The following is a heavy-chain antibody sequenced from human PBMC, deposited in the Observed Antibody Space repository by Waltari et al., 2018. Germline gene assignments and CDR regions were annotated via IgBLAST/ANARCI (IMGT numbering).Heavy chain of an antibody. CDR1: GFSISGYW. D-gene: IGHD6-6*01. V-gene: IGHV3-74*01. Sequence: EVQLVESGGGLVQPGGSLRLSCAASGFSISGYWMHWVRQAPGKGLVWVSRIHSDGRSTSYADSVMGRFTISRDNAKNTVYLQMNSLRADDTAVYFCARDGLGSSHDYWGQGTLVTVSS. CDR3: ARDGLGSSHDY. CDR2: IHSDGRST. J-gene: IGHJ4*02.